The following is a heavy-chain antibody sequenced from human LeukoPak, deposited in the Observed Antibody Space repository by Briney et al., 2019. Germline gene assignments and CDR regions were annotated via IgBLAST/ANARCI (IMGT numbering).Heavy chain of an antibody. CDR3: AKDVGYYYDSSWFDP. CDR1: GFTFSSYS. J-gene: IGHJ5*02. Sequence: PGGSLRLSCAASGFTFSSYSMNWGRQAPGTGLEWVSYISSSSSTIYYAESLKGRFTISRDNAKNSLYLQMNSLRAEDTAVYYCAKDVGYYYDSSWFDPWGQGTLVTGSS. CDR2: ISSSSSTI. D-gene: IGHD3-22*01. V-gene: IGHV3-48*01.